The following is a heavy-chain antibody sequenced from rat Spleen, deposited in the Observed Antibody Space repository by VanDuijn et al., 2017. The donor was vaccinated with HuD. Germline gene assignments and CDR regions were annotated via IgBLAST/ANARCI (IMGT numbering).Heavy chain of an antibody. CDR1: GFTFSSFP. V-gene: IGHV5-27*01. Sequence: EVQLVESGGGLVQPGRSLKLSCAASGFTFSSFPMAWVRQAPKKGLEWVAYISSGGGGIYYPDNVKGRVTISRDNAKSALYLQMNNLRSADTAIYYCTKSGYKGNYHVMDAWGQGASVSVSS. CDR2: ISSGGGGI. J-gene: IGHJ4*01. CDR3: TKSGYKGNYHVMDA. D-gene: IGHD1-9*01.